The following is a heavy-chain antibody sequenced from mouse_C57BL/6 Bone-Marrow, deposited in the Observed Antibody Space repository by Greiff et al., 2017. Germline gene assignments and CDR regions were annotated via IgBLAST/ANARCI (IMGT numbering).Heavy chain of an antibody. J-gene: IGHJ3*01. CDR2: ISSGGDYI. Sequence: EVQRVESGEGLVKPGGSLKLSCAASGFTFSSYAMSWVRQTPEKRLEWVAYISSGGDYIYYADTVKGRFTISRDNARNTLYLQMSSLKSEDTAMYYCTRADGSSGFAYWGQGTLVTVSA. D-gene: IGHD1-1*01. V-gene: IGHV5-9-1*02. CDR1: GFTFSSYA. CDR3: TRADGSSGFAY.